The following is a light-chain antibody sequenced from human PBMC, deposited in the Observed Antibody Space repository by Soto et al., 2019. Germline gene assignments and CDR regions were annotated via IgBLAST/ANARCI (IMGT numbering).Light chain of an antibody. Sequence: SPGTLSLSPGERATLSCRASQSVSISTYLAWYQQKPGHAPRLLIYDASSRATGIPDRFSGSGSGTDFTLTISRLEPEDFAVYYCQQYGSSPITFGQGSRLEIK. CDR3: QQYGSSPIT. CDR2: DAS. V-gene: IGKV3-20*01. CDR1: QSVSISTY. J-gene: IGKJ5*01.